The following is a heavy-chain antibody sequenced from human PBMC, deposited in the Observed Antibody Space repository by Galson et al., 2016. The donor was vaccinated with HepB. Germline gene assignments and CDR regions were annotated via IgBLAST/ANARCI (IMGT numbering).Heavy chain of an antibody. Sequence: SLRLSCAASGFTFRNYALSWVRRAPGKGLEWVSHIDGPTPNTHYADSVRGRFSIYRDNSRDTPYLQMDSLTAEDSATYYCTTWLSHPFDYWGQGTRVTVSS. CDR1: GFTFRNYA. CDR3: TTWLSHPFDY. V-gene: IGHV3-23*01. CDR2: IDGPTPNT. J-gene: IGHJ4*02. D-gene: IGHD6-19*01.